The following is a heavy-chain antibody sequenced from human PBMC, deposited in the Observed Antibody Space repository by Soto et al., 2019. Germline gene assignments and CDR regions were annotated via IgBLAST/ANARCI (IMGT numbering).Heavy chain of an antibody. CDR3: ARDPTIFGAEAYYYYGMDV. V-gene: IGHV6-1*01. J-gene: IGHJ6*02. Sequence: SQTLSLTCAISGDSVSSNSAAWNWIRQSPSRGLEWLGRTYYRSKWYNDYAVSVKSRITINPDTSKNQFSLQLNSVTPEDTAAYYCARDPTIFGAEAYYYYGMDVWGQGTTVTVSS. CDR2: TYYRSKWYN. D-gene: IGHD3-3*01. CDR1: GDSVSSNSAA.